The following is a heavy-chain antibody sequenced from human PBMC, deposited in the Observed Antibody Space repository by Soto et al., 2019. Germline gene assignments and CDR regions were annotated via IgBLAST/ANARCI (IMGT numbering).Heavy chain of an antibody. Sequence: GGSLRLSCSASGFTFYNYAMSWGRQAPGRGLEWVSASSGSATTTYYADAVKGRFTISRDNSKDTLYLQMNNLRAEDSAIYYCAKRVPPVPPAARYSDCRGPAPLLTVSS. CDR3: AKRVPPVPPAARYSDC. CDR2: SSGSATTT. CDR1: GFTFYNYA. V-gene: IGHV3-23*01. D-gene: IGHD2-15*01. J-gene: IGHJ4*02.